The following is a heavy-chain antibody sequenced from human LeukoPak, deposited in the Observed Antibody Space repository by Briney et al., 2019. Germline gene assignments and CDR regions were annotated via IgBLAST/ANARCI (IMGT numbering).Heavy chain of an antibody. CDR1: GYTFTGYY. Sequence: ASVKVSCKASGYTFTGYYMHWVRQAPGHGLEWMGRINPNSGGTNYAQKFQGRVTMTRDTSISTAHMELSRLRSDDTAVYYCAREGGRKNACNDYWGQGTLVTVSS. J-gene: IGHJ4*02. V-gene: IGHV1-2*06. CDR2: INPNSGGT. D-gene: IGHD1-26*01. CDR3: AREGGRKNACNDY.